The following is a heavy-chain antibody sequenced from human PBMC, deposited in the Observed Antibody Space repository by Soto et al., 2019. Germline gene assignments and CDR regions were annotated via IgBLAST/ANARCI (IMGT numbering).Heavy chain of an antibody. V-gene: IGHV2-5*02. D-gene: IGHD3-10*01. CDR2: IYWDDDK. CDR3: AHTATMLRGVTRDAFDI. CDR1: GFSLSTSGVG. Sequence: QITLKESGPTLVKPTQTLTLTCTFSGFSLSTSGVGVGWIRQPPGKALEWLALIYWDDDKRYSPSLKSRLTIPKDTSKNHVVLTMTNMDPVDTATYYCAHTATMLRGVTRDAFDIWGQGTMVTVSS. J-gene: IGHJ3*02.